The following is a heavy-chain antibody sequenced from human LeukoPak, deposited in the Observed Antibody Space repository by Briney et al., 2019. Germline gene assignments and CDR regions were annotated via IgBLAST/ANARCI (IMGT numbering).Heavy chain of an antibody. J-gene: IGHJ4*02. CDR2: IIPIFGTA. V-gene: IGHV1-69*01. CDR3: ATQVFIAVAGPFDY. Sequence: SVKVSCKASGGTFSSYAISWVRQAPGQGLEWMGGIIPIFGTANYAQKFQGRVTITADESTSTAYMELSSLRSEDTAVYYCATQVFIAVAGPFDYWGQGTLVTVSS. D-gene: IGHD6-19*01. CDR1: GGTFSSYA.